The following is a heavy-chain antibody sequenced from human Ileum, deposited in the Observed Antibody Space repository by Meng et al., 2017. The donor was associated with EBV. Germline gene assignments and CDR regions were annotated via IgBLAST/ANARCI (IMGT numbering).Heavy chain of an antibody. CDR1: GDSMTNNNC. CDR2: IYHSGST. Sequence: QATRRGSGQRLVKSPGTLSLTCGVSGDSMTNNNCWTWVRQPPGKGLEWIGEIYHSGSTNYNPSLQSRATISVDMSKKQFSLKLRSVTAADTAVYYCARTGVGLAFDYWGLGTLVTVSS. CDR3: ARTGVGLAFDY. V-gene: IGHV4-4*03. J-gene: IGHJ4*02. D-gene: IGHD2-8*01.